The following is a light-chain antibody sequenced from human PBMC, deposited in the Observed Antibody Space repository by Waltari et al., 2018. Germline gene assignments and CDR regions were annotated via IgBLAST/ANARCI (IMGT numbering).Light chain of an antibody. CDR2: LGS. CDR3: MQASHTPSVA. J-gene: IGKJ4*01. Sequence: DTVMTQSPVSLPVTPGEPASISCRSSRSLLHSNGYNDLDWYLQKPGQSPRLLIYLGSTRASGVPDRCSGSGSGTDFTLRISRVEAEDVGVYYCMQASHTPSVAFGGGTKVEIK. V-gene: IGKV2-28*01. CDR1: RSLLHSNGYND.